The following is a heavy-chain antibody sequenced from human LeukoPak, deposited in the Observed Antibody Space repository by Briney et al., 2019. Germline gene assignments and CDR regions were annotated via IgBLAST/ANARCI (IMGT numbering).Heavy chain of an antibody. CDR2: VYYSGST. CDR1: GGSISSGDYY. CDR3: ARVDYGDYYFDS. D-gene: IGHD4-17*01. Sequence: SETLSLTCTVSGGSISSGDYYWSWIRQPPGKGLVWIGYVYYSGSTYYNPSLKSRVTISVDTSKNQFPLKLNSVTAADTAVYYCARVDYGDYYFDSWGQATLVTVSS. J-gene: IGHJ4*02. V-gene: IGHV4-30-4*01.